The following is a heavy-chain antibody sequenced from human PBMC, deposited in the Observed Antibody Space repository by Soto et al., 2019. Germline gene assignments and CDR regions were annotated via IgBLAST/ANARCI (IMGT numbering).Heavy chain of an antibody. CDR2: IYYSGST. D-gene: IGHD2-15*01. Sequence: PSETLSLTWTVSGGSISSYYWSWIRQPPGKGLEWIGYIYYSGSTNYNPSLKSRVTISVDTSKNQFSLKLSSVTAADTAVYYCARRWGRSFDYWGQGTLVTSPQ. CDR3: ARRWGRSFDY. CDR1: GGSISSYY. V-gene: IGHV4-59*08. J-gene: IGHJ4*02.